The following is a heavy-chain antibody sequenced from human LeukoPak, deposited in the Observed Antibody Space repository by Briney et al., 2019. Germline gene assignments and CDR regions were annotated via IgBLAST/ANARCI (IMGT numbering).Heavy chain of an antibody. V-gene: IGHV1-2*02. D-gene: IGHD2-21*01. J-gene: IGHJ2*01. CDR1: GYSFTDYS. Sequence: ASVKVSCKASGYSFTDYSMHLVRQAPGQGLEWMGCINPNSGGTNYAQKFQGRVTMTRDTSISTAYMELSSLRSDDTAVYYCARVVVPRGWYFDLWGRGTLVTVSS. CDR3: ARVVVPRGWYFDL. CDR2: INPNSGGT.